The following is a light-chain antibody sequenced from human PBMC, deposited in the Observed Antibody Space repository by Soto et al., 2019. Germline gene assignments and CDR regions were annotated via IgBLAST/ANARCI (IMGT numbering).Light chain of an antibody. Sequence: EIVLTQSPGTLSLSPGERATLSCRASQSVSSSYLAWYQQKPGQAPRLLIYGASSRATGIPDRFSGSGSGTDFTLTITRLEPEDFAVYYCPQYGSSLFFGQGTKLEIK. CDR3: PQYGSSLF. V-gene: IGKV3-20*01. CDR1: QSVSSSY. CDR2: GAS. J-gene: IGKJ2*01.